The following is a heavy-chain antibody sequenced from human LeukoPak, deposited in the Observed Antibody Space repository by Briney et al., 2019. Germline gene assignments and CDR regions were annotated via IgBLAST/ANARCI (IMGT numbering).Heavy chain of an antibody. CDR2: TSHDESYK. V-gene: IGHV3-30-3*01. CDR3: ARDRLFYFHSPDYRAGYFYAMDV. CDR1: GFTFNTYP. J-gene: IGHJ6*02. Sequence: GGSLRLSCSASGFTFNTYPMHWVRQSPGKGLEWVAVTSHDESYKFYAESVKGRFTISRDNSNNTLYLQMNTLRPEDTSVYYCARDRLFYFHSPDYRAGYFYAMDVWGQGTQSPSP. D-gene: IGHD3-22*01.